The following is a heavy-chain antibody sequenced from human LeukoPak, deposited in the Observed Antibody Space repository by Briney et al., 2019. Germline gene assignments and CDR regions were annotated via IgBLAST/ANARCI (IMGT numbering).Heavy chain of an antibody. V-gene: IGHV3-7*01. D-gene: IGHD6-19*01. Sequence: PGGSLRLSCAASGFDFSTSWMGWVRQAPGKGLEWVINISPDGNERYSVDSVKGRFTISRDNAENSLYLQKKGLEVEDTAMYYCTRDGSGWSVYWGQGALVTVSS. J-gene: IGHJ4*02. CDR1: GFDFSTSW. CDR2: ISPDGNER. CDR3: TRDGSGWSVY.